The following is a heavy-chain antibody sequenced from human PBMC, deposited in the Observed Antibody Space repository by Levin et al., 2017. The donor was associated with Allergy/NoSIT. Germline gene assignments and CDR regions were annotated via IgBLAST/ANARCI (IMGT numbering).Heavy chain of an antibody. Sequence: SQTLSLTCTVSGDSVSSDTYYWNWIRQSPGKGLEWIGSLHYNGGTTYNPSLKSRVTISVDTSKNHFSLKLNSVTAADTAVYYCARESRKQLGFYWGQGTLVTVSS. J-gene: IGHJ4*02. D-gene: IGHD6-6*01. CDR3: ARESRKQLGFY. V-gene: IGHV4-61*03. CDR2: LHYNGGT. CDR1: GDSVSSDTYY.